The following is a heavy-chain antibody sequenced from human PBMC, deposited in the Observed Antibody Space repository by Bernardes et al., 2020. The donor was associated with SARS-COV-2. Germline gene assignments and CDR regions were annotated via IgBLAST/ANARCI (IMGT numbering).Heavy chain of an antibody. V-gene: IGHV3-21*06. CDR1: AFTFGDHS. CDR2: ISGSSSYK. Sequence: GGSLRLSCAASAFTFGDHSMNWVRQVPGKGLEWVSSISGSSSYKYYAESVRSRFTISRDNAKNSLFLQMNSLRVDDTAVYYCARDRGRAPLMYWHFDLWGRGTSVTVSS. J-gene: IGHJ2*01. CDR3: ARDRGRAPLMYWHFDL. D-gene: IGHD3-10*01.